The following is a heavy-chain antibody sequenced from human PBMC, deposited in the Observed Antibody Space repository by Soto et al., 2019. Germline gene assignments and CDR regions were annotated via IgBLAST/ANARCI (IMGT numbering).Heavy chain of an antibody. CDR1: GYTFTSYG. D-gene: IGHD3-22*01. V-gene: IGHV1-18*04. Sequence: ASVKVSCKASGYTFTSYGISWVRQAPGQGLEWMGWISAYNGNTNYAQKLQGRVTMTTDTSTSTAYMELRSLRSDDTAVYYCAKDRPQAEISGYFYDRSGYSKERGLHYFDYWGQGTLITVSS. J-gene: IGHJ4*02. CDR3: AKDRPQAEISGYFYDRSGYSKERGLHYFDY. CDR2: ISAYNGNT.